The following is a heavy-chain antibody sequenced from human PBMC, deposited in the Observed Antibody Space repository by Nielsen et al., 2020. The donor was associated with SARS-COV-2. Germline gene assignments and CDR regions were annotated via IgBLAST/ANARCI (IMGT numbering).Heavy chain of an antibody. V-gene: IGHV3-30*07. CDR3: ARDLRFGEEQHDY. CDR1: EFTISNYA. D-gene: IGHD3-10*01. J-gene: IGHJ4*02. CDR2: ISNDGTKK. Sequence: GGSLRLSCSAPEFTISNYAMNWVRQAPGKGLQWVAVISNDGTKKYYADSVKGRFTISRDNSKNTLYLQMNSLRAEDTAVYYCARDLRFGEEQHDYWGQGTLVTVSS.